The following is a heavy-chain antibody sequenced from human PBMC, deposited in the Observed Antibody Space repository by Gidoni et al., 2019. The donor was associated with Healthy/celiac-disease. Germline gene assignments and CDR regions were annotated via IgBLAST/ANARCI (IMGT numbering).Heavy chain of an antibody. Sequence: QLQLQESGPGLVKPSETLSLTCTVSGGSISSSSYYWGWIRQPPGKGLEWIGSIYYSGSTYYNPSLKSRVTISVDTSKNQFSLKLSSVTAADTAVYYCARRHPTNYYDSSGYFDYWGQGTLVTVSS. CDR2: IYYSGST. D-gene: IGHD3-22*01. CDR1: GGSISSSSYY. J-gene: IGHJ4*02. CDR3: ARRHPTNYYDSSGYFDY. V-gene: IGHV4-39*01.